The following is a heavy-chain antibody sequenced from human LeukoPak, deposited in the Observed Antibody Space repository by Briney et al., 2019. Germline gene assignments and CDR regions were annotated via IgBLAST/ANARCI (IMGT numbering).Heavy chain of an antibody. V-gene: IGHV4-4*02. D-gene: IGHD1-1*01. CDR1: GGSISSSCW. CDR3: ARGVTVNWYYFDY. J-gene: IGHJ4*02. CDR2: IYHSGST. Sequence: SETLSLTCAVSGGSISSSCWWSWGRQPPGKGREGIGAIYHSGSTNSNPSLKSRVTISIDKSKNQFSLTLSSVTAADTAVYYCARGVTVNWYYFDYWGQGTLVTVSS.